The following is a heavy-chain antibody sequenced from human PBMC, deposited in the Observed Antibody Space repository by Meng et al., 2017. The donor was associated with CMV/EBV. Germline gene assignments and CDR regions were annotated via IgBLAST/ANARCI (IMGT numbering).Heavy chain of an antibody. D-gene: IGHD3-10*01. V-gene: IGHV5-51*01. CDR1: GNSFTSYW. J-gene: IGHJ4*02. Sequence: SGNSFTSYWIGWVRQMPGKGLEWMGIIHPGDSDTRYSPSFQGQVTISADKSISTAYLQWSSLKASDTAMYYCARQGKMVRGPYGVDYWGQGTLVTVSS. CDR2: IHPGDSDT. CDR3: ARQGKMVRGPYGVDY.